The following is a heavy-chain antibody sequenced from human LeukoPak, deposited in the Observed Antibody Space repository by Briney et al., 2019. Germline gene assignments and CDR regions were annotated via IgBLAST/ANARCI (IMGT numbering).Heavy chain of an antibody. CDR3: ARDVPGAMVRGVVIYYYYMDV. CDR2: IYTSGST. Sequence: SETLSLTCTVSGGSISSYYWSWIRQPAGKGLEWIGRIYTSGSTNYNTSFKSRVTMSVDTSKNQFSLKLSSVTAADTAVYYCARDVPGAMVRGVVIYYYYMDVWGKGTTVTVSS. J-gene: IGHJ6*03. CDR1: GGSISSYY. D-gene: IGHD3-10*01. V-gene: IGHV4-4*07.